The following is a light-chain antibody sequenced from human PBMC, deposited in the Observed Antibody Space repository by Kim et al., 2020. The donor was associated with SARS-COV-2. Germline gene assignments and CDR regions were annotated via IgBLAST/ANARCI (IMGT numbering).Light chain of an antibody. Sequence: VSPGHTAIITCSGDKLGDKYACWYQQKPGQSPVLVIYQDSKRPSGIPERFSGSNSGNTATLTISGTQAMDEADYYCQAWDSSTAVVFGGGTKLTVL. CDR1: KLGDKY. V-gene: IGLV3-1*01. CDR3: QAWDSSTAVV. J-gene: IGLJ2*01. CDR2: QDS.